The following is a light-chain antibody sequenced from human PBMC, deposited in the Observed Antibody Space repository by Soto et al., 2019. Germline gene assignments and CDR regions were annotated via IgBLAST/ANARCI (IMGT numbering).Light chain of an antibody. CDR2: LGS. J-gene: IGKJ5*01. CDR3: MQGTHWPPIT. Sequence: VVMTQSPLSLPFTPGEPASISCMSSQILLHSNGYNYLDWYLQKPGQSPQLLIYLGSNRASGVPDRFSGSGSGTDFTLKISWVEAEDVGVHYCMQGTHWPPITFGQGTRLEIK. CDR1: QILLHSNGYNY. V-gene: IGKV2-28*01.